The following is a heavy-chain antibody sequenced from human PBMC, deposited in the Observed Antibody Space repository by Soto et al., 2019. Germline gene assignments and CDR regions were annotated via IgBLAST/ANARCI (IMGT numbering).Heavy chain of an antibody. D-gene: IGHD6-13*01. Sequence: GGSRRLSCTASGFTFGAYAMSWFRQAPGKGLEWVGVVRSRAYGGTTDYAASVRGSFTISRDDSKSIAYLQMNTLRTEDTAVYYCARFTYNSRFSEFCMHVRGHGTTVTVPS. CDR1: GFTFGAYA. J-gene: IGHJ6*02. CDR2: VRSRAYGGTT. CDR3: ARFTYNSRFSEFCMHV. V-gene: IGHV3-49*03.